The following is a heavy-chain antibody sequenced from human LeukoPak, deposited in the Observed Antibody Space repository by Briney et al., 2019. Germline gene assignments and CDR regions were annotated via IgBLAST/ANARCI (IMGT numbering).Heavy chain of an antibody. V-gene: IGHV3-7*04. D-gene: IGHD2-15*01. CDR3: ARGYYRVDY. Sequence: GGSLRLSCEASGFTFSSYWMSWVRQAPGKGLEWVANIKTDGSEKYYVDSVKGRFTISRDNAKNSLYLQMNSLRAEDTAVYYCARGYYRVDYWGQGTLVTVSS. CDR2: IKTDGSEK. CDR1: GFTFSSYW. J-gene: IGHJ4*02.